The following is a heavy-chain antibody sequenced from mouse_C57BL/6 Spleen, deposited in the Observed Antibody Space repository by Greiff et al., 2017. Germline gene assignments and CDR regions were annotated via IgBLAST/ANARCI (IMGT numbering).Heavy chain of an antibody. CDR3: ARAAGPFDY. D-gene: IGHD1-2*01. CDR2: IYPGNGDT. CDR1: GYAFSSSW. V-gene: IGHV1-82*01. Sequence: QVQLKQSGPELVKPGASVKISCKASGYAFSSSWMNWVKQRPGKGLEWIGRIYPGNGDTNYNGKFKGKATLTAGKSSSTAYMQPSSLTSEDSAVYFCARAAGPFDYWGQGTTLTVSS. J-gene: IGHJ2*01.